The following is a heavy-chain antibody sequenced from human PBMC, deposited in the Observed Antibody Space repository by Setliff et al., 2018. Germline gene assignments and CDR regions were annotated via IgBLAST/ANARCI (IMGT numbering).Heavy chain of an antibody. D-gene: IGHD5-18*01. Sequence: SETLSLTCAVSGVSINSLNWWTWVRQSPGKGLEWIGYIYHDGPSVHYNPSLKSRVTMSVDKSKNQFSLKLSSVTAADTAVYYCARFSGHNYGSFDSWGQGTLVTVSS. J-gene: IGHJ4*02. CDR2: IYHDGPS. CDR3: ARFSGHNYGSFDS. CDR1: GVSINSLNW. V-gene: IGHV4-4*02.